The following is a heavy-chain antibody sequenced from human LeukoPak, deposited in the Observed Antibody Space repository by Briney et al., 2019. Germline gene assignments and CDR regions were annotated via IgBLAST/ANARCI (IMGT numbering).Heavy chain of an antibody. CDR3: ATPSPYGDYLDY. CDR2: INPNSGGT. J-gene: IGHJ4*02. CDR1: GYTFTGYY. V-gene: IGHV1-2*02. D-gene: IGHD4-17*01. Sequence: ASVKVSCKASGYTFTGYYMHWVRQAPGQRLEWMGWINPNSGGTNYAQKFQGRVTMTRDTSISTAYMELSRLRSDDTAVYYCATPSPYGDYLDYWGQGTLVTVSS.